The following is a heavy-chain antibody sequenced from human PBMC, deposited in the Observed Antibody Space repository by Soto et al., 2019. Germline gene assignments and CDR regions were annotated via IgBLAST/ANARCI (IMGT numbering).Heavy chain of an antibody. CDR1: EGTFNSYA. V-gene: IGHV1-69*01. CDR2: IIPYYNTL. CDR3: ASGASRWYPYFFDS. Sequence: QAQVVQSGAEVRKPGSSVKLSCKASEGTFNSYAIAWVRQAPGQGLEWMGGIIPYYNTLNYAQKFQDRVTVTADDSTNTVYMELSSLRTDDTAVYFCASGASRWYPYFFDSWAQGTLVTVSS. J-gene: IGHJ4*02. D-gene: IGHD6-13*01.